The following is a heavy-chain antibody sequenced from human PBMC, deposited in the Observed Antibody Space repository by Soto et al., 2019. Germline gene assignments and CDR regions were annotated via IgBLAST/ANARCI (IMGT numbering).Heavy chain of an antibody. D-gene: IGHD3-16*01. J-gene: IGHJ6*02. CDR1: GGSISSGGYY. CDR3: ARDFLTHGDYYYYGMDV. CDR2: IYYSGST. Sequence: SETLSLTCTVAGGSISSGGYYWSWIRQHPGKGLEWIGYIYYSGSTYYNPSLKSRVTISVDTSKNQFSLKLSSVTAAGTAVYYCARDFLTHGDYYYYGMDVWGQGTTVTVSS. V-gene: IGHV4-31*03.